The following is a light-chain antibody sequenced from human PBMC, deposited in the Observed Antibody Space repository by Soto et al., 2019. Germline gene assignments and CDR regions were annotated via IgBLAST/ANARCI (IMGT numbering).Light chain of an antibody. CDR3: QQSYSAPFT. V-gene: IGKV1-39*01. CDR2: GAF. J-gene: IGKJ3*01. Sequence: DIPMTQSPSSLSASVGDRVTITCRASQTISSYLNWYQQQPGKAPNLLIYGAFNLQSGVPSRFSGSGSGTDFTLTISSLQPEDFATYYCQQSYSAPFTFGPGTKVDVK. CDR1: QTISSY.